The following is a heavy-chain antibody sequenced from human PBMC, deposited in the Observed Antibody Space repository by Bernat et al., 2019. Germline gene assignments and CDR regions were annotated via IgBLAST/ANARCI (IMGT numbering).Heavy chain of an antibody. V-gene: IGHV4-38-2*01. CDR2: IYHSGST. J-gene: IGHJ5*02. Sequence: QVQLQESGPGLVKPSETLSLTCAVSGYSISSGYYWGWIRQPPGKVLEWIGSIYHSGSTYYNPSLKSRVTISVDTSKNQFSLKLSSVTAADTAVYYCARGGDYLWGPTNWFDPWGQGTLVTVSS. CDR3: ARGGDYLWGPTNWFDP. D-gene: IGHD4-17*01. CDR1: GYSISSGYY.